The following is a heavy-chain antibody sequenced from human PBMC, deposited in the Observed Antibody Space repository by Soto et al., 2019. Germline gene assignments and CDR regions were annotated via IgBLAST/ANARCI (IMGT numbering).Heavy chain of an antibody. CDR2: ISGYNGNT. CDR1: GYTFSNYA. Sequence: QVQLVQSGAEVKKPGASVKVSCKASGYTFSNYAISWVRQAPGQGLEWMGWISGYNGNTNYAEKLKGRGTQTNEKTKSQAQLELRSPRAGGTAGFYWAGAPTLSGGGGGGYWGQGTLVTVSS. CDR3: AGAPTLSGGGGGGY. J-gene: IGHJ4*02. D-gene: IGHD3-10*01. V-gene: IGHV1-18*01.